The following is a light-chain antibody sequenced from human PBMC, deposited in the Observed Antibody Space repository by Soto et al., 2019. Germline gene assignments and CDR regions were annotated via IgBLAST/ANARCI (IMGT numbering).Light chain of an antibody. CDR3: CSYAGSSTLYG. CDR1: SSDVGSYNL. J-gene: IGLJ1*01. V-gene: IGLV2-23*01. Sequence: QSVLTQPASVSGSPGQSTTISCTGTSSDVGSYNLVSWYQQHPGKAPKLMIYEGSKRPSGVSNRFSGSKSGNTASLTISGLQAEDEADYYCCSYAGSSTLYGFGTGTKVTVL. CDR2: EGS.